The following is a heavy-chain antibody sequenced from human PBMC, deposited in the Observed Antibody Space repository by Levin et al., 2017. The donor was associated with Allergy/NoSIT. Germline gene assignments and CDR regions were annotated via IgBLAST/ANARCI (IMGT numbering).Heavy chain of an antibody. CDR2: INHSGST. CDR1: GGSFSGYY. D-gene: IGHD6-13*01. Sequence: SETLSLTCAVYGGSFSGYYWSWIRQPPGKGLEWIGEINHSGSTNYNPSLKSRVTISVDTSKNQFSLKLSSVTAADTAVYYCARGGRLSSSLNYGMDVWGQGTTVTVSS. CDR3: ARGGRLSSSLNYGMDV. J-gene: IGHJ6*02. V-gene: IGHV4-34*01.